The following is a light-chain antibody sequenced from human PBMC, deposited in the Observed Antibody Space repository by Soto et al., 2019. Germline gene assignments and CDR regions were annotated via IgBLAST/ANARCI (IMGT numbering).Light chain of an antibody. CDR2: DSS. CDR3: QQRRDWPRT. V-gene: IGKV3-11*01. Sequence: EIVLTQSPATLSLSPGERATLSCRASQSVGTYLVWYQHKPGQAPRLLIYDSSKMATGIPDRFRGSGSGTDFTLTISYLEPEDSAVYYCQQRRDWPRTFGGGTKVEIK. J-gene: IGKJ4*01. CDR1: QSVGTY.